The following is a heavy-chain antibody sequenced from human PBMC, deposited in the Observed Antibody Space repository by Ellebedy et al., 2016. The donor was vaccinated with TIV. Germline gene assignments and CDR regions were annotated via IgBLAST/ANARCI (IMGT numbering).Heavy chain of an antibody. D-gene: IGHD4-17*01. Sequence: ASVKVSCKASGYTFSTQGISWVRQAPGQGLEWMGWVSPYNGYAGYAQRFRDRVTITADTPTSTVHMELNSLGFDDQAVYYCAREVYGDSLNWFDPWGQGTLVIVSS. J-gene: IGHJ5*02. CDR2: VSPYNGYA. CDR3: AREVYGDSLNWFDP. CDR1: GYTFSTQG. V-gene: IGHV1-18*01.